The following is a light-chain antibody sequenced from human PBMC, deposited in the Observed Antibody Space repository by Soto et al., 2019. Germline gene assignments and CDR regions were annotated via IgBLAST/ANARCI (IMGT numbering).Light chain of an antibody. CDR3: GTWDSSLSAEI. J-gene: IGLJ2*01. V-gene: IGLV1-51*01. CDR1: SSNIGNNY. CDR2: DNN. Sequence: QSVLTQPPSVSAAPGQMVTISCSGSSSNIGNNYVSWYRQLPGTAPKLLIYDNNKRPSGIPDRFSGSKSGTSATLGITGIQTGDEADYYCGTWDSSLSAEIFGGGTKLTVL.